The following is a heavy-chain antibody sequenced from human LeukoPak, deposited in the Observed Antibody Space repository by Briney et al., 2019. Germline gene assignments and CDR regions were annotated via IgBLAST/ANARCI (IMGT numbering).Heavy chain of an antibody. Sequence: GGSLRLSCAASGFTFTNYVMSWVRQAPGKGLEWVSAISGSGGSTYYADSVKGRFTISRDNSKNTLYLQMNSLRAEDTAVYYCAKDRGRYCSSTSCYRPGEGPGYFDLWGRGTLVTVSS. CDR3: AKDRGRYCSSTSCYRPGEGPGYFDL. CDR1: GFTFTNYV. CDR2: ISGSGGST. V-gene: IGHV3-23*01. D-gene: IGHD2-2*01. J-gene: IGHJ2*01.